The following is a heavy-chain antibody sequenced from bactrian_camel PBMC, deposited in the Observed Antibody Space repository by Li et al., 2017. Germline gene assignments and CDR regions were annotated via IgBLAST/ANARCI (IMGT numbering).Heavy chain of an antibody. CDR1: GFTLSANC. CDR3: AKAPELETMDS. D-gene: IGHD4*01. J-gene: IGHJ6*01. V-gene: IGHV3S1*01. Sequence: QLVESGGGLVQPGGSLRLSCAYSGFTLSANCMGWFRQGAGKEREGVADINADDSTNYADSVKGRFTISRDNDKDTVYLQLNSLQAEDMAMYYCAKAPELETMDSWGQGTQVTVS. CDR2: INADDST.